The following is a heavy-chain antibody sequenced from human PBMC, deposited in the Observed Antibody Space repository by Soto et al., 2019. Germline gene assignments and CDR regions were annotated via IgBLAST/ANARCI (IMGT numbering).Heavy chain of an antibody. CDR1: GYTFSSYG. Sequence: QGQLVQSGAEVRKAGASVKVSCKASGYTFSSYGITWVRQAPGQGLEWMGGISANNGNTNYAQKLQGRVTMTTDTSTSTAYMELRSLRSDDTAVYSCARGLWFGDHWGQGTLVTVSS. D-gene: IGHD3-10*01. CDR3: ARGLWFGDH. CDR2: ISANNGNT. V-gene: IGHV1-18*01. J-gene: IGHJ4*02.